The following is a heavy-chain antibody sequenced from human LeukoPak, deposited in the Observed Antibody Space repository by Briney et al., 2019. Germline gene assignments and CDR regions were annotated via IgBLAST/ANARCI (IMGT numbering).Heavy chain of an antibody. V-gene: IGHV3-21*01. CDR1: GGSISSSS. Sequence: ETLSLTCTVSGGSISSSSYYWGWIRQAPGKGLEWVLSISSSSSYIYYADSGKGPFTISRVNAKNSLYLQMHSLRVEGTAVYYCAKDPKRAYSYRYSPNRAVAFQSGGTYLDYWGQGTLVTVSS. CDR2: ISSSSSYI. CDR3: AKDPKRAYSYRYSPNRAVAFQSGGTYLDY. D-gene: IGHD5-18*01. J-gene: IGHJ4*02.